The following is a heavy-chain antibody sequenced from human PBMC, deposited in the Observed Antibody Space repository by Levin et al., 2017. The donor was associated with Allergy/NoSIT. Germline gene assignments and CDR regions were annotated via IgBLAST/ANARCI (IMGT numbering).Heavy chain of an antibody. CDR2: FYYTGST. J-gene: IGHJ6*02. CDR1: GASVSSGDFY. Sequence: SETLSLTCTVSGASVSSGDFYWTWIRQPPGKGLEWIGYFYYTGSTYYKPSLKTRVTISSDTSKNQFSLNLRSVTAADSAVYYCARGRGSSSYFVFDVWGLGTTVTVSS. V-gene: IGHV4-30-4*01. D-gene: IGHD1-26*01. CDR3: ARGRGSSSYFVFDV.